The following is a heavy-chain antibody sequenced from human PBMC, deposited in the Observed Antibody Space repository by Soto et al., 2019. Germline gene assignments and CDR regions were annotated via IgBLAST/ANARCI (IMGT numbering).Heavy chain of an antibody. Sequence: QVQLVESGGGVVQPGTSLRVSCVGSGFTFRSYVIHWVRQSPGKGLEWVALISYDGSDKYYGDSVRGRFTISRDNSRNTVDLQMDSLRLEDTALYYCARWGTTGGLAVWGQGTLVSVSS. CDR2: ISYDGSDK. CDR1: GFTFRSYV. V-gene: IGHV3-30*19. CDR3: ARWGTTGGLAV. D-gene: IGHD3-16*01. J-gene: IGHJ1*01.